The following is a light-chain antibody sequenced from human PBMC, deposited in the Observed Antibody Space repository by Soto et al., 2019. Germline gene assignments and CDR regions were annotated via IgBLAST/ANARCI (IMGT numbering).Light chain of an antibody. Sequence: QSVLTQPPSASGTPGQRVTISCSGSNSNIGSNIVNWYQQLPGTAPKLLIYSDNQRPSGVPDRFSGSKSGTSASLAISGPRSEDESDYYCAAWDDSLNGVVFGGGTKVTVL. V-gene: IGLV1-44*01. CDR3: AAWDDSLNGVV. CDR2: SDN. CDR1: NSNIGSNI. J-gene: IGLJ2*01.